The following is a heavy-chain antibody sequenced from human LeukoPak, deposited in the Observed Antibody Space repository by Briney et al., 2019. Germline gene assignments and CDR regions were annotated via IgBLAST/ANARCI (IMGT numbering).Heavy chain of an antibody. CDR2: INPNSGGT. V-gene: IGHV1-2*02. CDR3: ARATSLLWFGEANAFDI. J-gene: IGHJ3*02. D-gene: IGHD3-10*01. Sequence: ASVKVSCKASGYTFTSYYMHWVRQAPGQGLEWMGWINPNSGGTNYAQKFQGRVTMTRDTSISTAYMELSRLRSDDTAVYYCARATSLLWFGEANAFDIWGQGTMVTVSS. CDR1: GYTFTSYY.